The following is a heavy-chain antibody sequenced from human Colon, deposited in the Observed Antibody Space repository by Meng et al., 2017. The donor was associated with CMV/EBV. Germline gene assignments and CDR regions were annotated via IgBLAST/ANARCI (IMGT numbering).Heavy chain of an antibody. Sequence: GGSLRLSCAASGFTFSSYAMSWVRQAPGKGLEWVSVIYSGGSSTYYADSVKGRFTISRDNSKTTLYLQMNSLRAEDTAVYYCAKRKTYSGSSGGFDPWGQGTLVTVSS. D-gene: IGHD1-26*01. CDR3: AKRKTYSGSSGGFDP. V-gene: IGHV3-23*03. CDR2: IYSGGSST. J-gene: IGHJ5*02. CDR1: GFTFSSYA.